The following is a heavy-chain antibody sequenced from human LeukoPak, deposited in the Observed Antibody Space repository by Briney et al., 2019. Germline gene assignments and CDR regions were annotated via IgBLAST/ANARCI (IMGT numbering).Heavy chain of an antibody. J-gene: IGHJ2*01. V-gene: IGHV3-30*02. CDR1: GFTFSSYG. CDR2: IRFDGSIK. D-gene: IGHD2-15*01. CDR3: AKGTLNPTEVGYFDL. Sequence: GGSLRLSCAASGFTFSSYGMHWVRQAPGKGLEWVAFIRFDGSIKYYAESVKGRFTISRDNSKNTLYVQMNSLRDEDTAVYYCAKGTLNPTEVGYFDLWGRGALVIVSS.